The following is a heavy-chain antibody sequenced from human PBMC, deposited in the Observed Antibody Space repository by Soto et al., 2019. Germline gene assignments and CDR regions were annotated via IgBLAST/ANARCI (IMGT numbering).Heavy chain of an antibody. CDR3: ARESEDLTSNFDY. CDR1: GFSFSSYG. Sequence: QVQLVESGGGVVQPGRSLRLSCAASGFSFSSYGMHWVRQAPGKGLEWVAGLSFDGITKHYADSVKGQFTISRDNSKNTMYLHMNSLRPEDTAIYYCARESEDLTSNFDYWGQGTLVTVSS. V-gene: IGHV3-30*03. J-gene: IGHJ4*02. CDR2: LSFDGITK.